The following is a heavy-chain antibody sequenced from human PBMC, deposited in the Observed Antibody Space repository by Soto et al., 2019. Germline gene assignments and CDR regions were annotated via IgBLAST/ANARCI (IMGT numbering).Heavy chain of an antibody. Sequence: GGSLRLSCAASGFTFSSYSMNWVRQAPGKGLEWVSSISSSSSYIYYADSVKGRFTISRDNAKNSLYLQMNSLRAEDTAVYYCARVYYSGGSCYSSYFDYWGQGTLVTVSS. CDR2: ISSSSSYI. CDR1: GFTFSSYS. J-gene: IGHJ4*02. V-gene: IGHV3-21*01. CDR3: ARVYYSGGSCYSSYFDY. D-gene: IGHD2-15*01.